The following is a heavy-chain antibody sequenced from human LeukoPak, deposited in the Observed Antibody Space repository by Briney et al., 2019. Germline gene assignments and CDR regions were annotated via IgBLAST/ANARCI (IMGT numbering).Heavy chain of an antibody. D-gene: IGHD5-24*01. Sequence: GRSLRLSCAVSGFTFSNYDMHWVRQAPGKGLEWVAVIWYDGSNKYYADSVKGRFTISRDNSKNTLYLQMNNLRAEDTAVYYCAKGGGYNPRGYYFDYWGQGTLVTVSS. J-gene: IGHJ4*02. CDR1: GFTFSNYD. V-gene: IGHV3-33*06. CDR2: IWYDGSNK. CDR3: AKGGGYNPRGYYFDY.